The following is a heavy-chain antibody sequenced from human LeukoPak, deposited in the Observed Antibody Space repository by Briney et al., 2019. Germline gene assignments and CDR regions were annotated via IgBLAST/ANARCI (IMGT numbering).Heavy chain of an antibody. CDR2: ISYDGSDK. V-gene: IGHV3-30*19. Sequence: GSLRLSCAASGFTFSSYGMHWVRQAPGKGLEWVAVISYDGSDKYYTDSVKGRFTISGDNSKNTLYLQMNSLRAEDTAVYYCARDRMVRGHYGMDVWGQGTTVTVSS. D-gene: IGHD3-10*01. J-gene: IGHJ6*02. CDR1: GFTFSSYG. CDR3: ARDRMVRGHYGMDV.